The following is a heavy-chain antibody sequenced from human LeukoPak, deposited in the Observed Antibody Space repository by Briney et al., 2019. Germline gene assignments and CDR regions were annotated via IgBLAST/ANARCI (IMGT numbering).Heavy chain of an antibody. CDR2: ISAYNGNT. CDR1: GYTFTSYG. D-gene: IGHD1-26*01. Sequence: ASVKVSCKASGYTFTSYGISWVRQAPGQGLEWMGWISAYNGNTNYAQKLHGRVTMTTDTSTSTAYMELRSLRSDDTAVYYCARVVGATLPYRWFDPWGQGTLVTVSS. J-gene: IGHJ5*02. CDR3: ARVVGATLPYRWFDP. V-gene: IGHV1-18*01.